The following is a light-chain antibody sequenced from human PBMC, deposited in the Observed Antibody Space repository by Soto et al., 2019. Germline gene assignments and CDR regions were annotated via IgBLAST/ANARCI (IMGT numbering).Light chain of an antibody. CDR1: SNDVGGYNY. V-gene: IGLV2-14*01. J-gene: IGLJ1*01. CDR2: KVS. Sequence: QSALTQPASVSGSPGQSITISCTGTSNDVGGYNYVSWYQQHPGKAPKLMIYKVSNRPSGVSNRFSGSKSGNTASLTISGLQAEDEADYYCSSYTSSSTHYVFGTGTKLTVL. CDR3: SSYTSSSTHYV.